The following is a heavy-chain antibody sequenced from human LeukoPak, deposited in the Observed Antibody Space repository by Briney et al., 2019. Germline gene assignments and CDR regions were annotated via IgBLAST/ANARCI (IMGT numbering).Heavy chain of an antibody. CDR1: GFTVSSKY. D-gene: IGHD2-21*02. CDR3: ASATYCSGDCYAFFDY. J-gene: IGHJ4*02. CDR2: VYGGGST. V-gene: IGHV3-66*02. Sequence: PGGSLRLSCGVSGFTVSSKYMSWVRQAPGEGLEWVSSVYGGGSTFYADSVKGRFTITRDTSKNTIYLQMSSLIPEDTAVYFCASATYCSGDCYAFFDYWVQGILVTVSS.